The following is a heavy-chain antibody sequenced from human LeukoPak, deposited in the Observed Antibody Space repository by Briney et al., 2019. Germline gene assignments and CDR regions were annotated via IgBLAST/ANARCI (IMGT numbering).Heavy chain of an antibody. CDR2: LYSGSST. CDR3: ARVGDHFHWYLDL. D-gene: IGHD3-3*02. V-gene: IGHV3-53*01. J-gene: IGHJ2*01. CDR1: GFTVSTNY. Sequence: PGGSLRLSCAASGFTVSTNYMNRVRQAPGKGLEWVSILYSGSSTYYADSVEGRFIVSRDSSRNTLSLQMNDLRAEDTAVYYCARVGDHFHWYLDLWGRGTMVTVSS.